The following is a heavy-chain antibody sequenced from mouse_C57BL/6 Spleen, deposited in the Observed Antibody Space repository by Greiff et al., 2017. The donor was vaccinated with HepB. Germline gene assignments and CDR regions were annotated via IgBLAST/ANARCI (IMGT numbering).Heavy chain of an antibody. V-gene: IGHV1-26*01. J-gene: IGHJ2*01. Sequence: EVQLQQSGPELVKPGASVKISCKASGYTFTDYYMNWVKQSHGKSLEWIGDINPNNGGTSYNQKFKGKATLTVDKSSSTAYMELRSLTSEDSAVYYCARTRIHFDYWGQGTTLTVSS. CDR3: ARTRIHFDY. CDR1: GYTFTDYY. CDR2: INPNNGGT.